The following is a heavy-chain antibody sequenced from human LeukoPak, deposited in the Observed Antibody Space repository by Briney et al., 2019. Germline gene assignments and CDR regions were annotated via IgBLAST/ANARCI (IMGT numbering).Heavy chain of an antibody. V-gene: IGHV1-18*01. CDR3: ARNMITFGGVHQFDY. Sequence: GGSLRLSCAASGFTFTSYGISWVRQAPGQGLEWMGWISAYNGNTNYAQKLQGRVTMTTDTSTSTAYMELRSLRSDDTAVYYCARNMITFGGVHQFDYWGQGTLVTVSS. CDR1: GFTFTSYG. D-gene: IGHD3-16*01. J-gene: IGHJ4*02. CDR2: ISAYNGNT.